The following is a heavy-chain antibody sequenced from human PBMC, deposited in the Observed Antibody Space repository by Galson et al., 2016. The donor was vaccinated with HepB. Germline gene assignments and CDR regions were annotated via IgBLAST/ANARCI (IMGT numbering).Heavy chain of an antibody. V-gene: IGHV3-21*01. CDR3: ARVAAKESWGNTILGVVSNWFDP. CDR1: GFTFSTYT. D-gene: IGHD3-3*01. Sequence: SLRLSCAASGFTFSTYTMNWVRQAPGKGLEWVSSISSSSFFICYADTVKGRFTISRDNANNSLYLQMNSLRAEDTAVYYCARVAAKESWGNTILGVVSNWFDPWGQGTLVTVSS. J-gene: IGHJ5*02. CDR2: ISSSSFFI.